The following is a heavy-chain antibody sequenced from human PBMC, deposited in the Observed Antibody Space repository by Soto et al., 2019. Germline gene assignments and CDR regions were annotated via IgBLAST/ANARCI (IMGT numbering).Heavy chain of an antibody. CDR3: ARRTIQLWPRMDV. Sequence: GGSLRLSCAASGFTFSTYSMNWVRQAPGKGLEWVSSISSSSSYIYYADSVKGRFTISRDNAKNSLYLQMNSLRAEDTAVYYCARRTIQLWPRMDVWGQGTTVTVSS. V-gene: IGHV3-21*01. CDR2: ISSSSSYI. J-gene: IGHJ6*02. D-gene: IGHD5-18*01. CDR1: GFTFSTYS.